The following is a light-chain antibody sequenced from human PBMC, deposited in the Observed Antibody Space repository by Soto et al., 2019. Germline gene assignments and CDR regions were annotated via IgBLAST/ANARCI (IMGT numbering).Light chain of an antibody. CDR3: HQCGRSPT. Sequence: EIVLTQSPGTLSLSPGERATLSCRASQSITSSYLAWYQHKPGQAPSLLIYAASSRATGIPDRFSGSGSGTDFTLTISRLEPEDFAVYYCHQCGRSPTFGGGTKVEIK. V-gene: IGKV3-20*01. CDR2: AAS. CDR1: QSITSSY. J-gene: IGKJ4*01.